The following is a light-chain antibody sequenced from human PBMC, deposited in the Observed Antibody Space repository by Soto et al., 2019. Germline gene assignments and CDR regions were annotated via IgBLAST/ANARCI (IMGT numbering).Light chain of an antibody. J-gene: IGLJ1*01. CDR3: CSYAGSSNYV. V-gene: IGLV1-40*01. CDR1: GSNVGASYD. Sequence: QSVLTQPPSVSGAPGQTITMSCTGSGSNVGASYDVHWYQVLPGAGPRLLIYKNNNRPSGVPDRFSGSKSGNTASLTISGLQAEDEADYYCCSYAGSSNYVFGTGTKLTVL. CDR2: KNN.